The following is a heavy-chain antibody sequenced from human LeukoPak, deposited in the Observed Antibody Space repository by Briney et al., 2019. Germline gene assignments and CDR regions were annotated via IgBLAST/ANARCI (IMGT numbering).Heavy chain of an antibody. CDR1: GGSISSGGYS. V-gene: IGHV4-30-2*01. D-gene: IGHD5-12*01. Sequence: RPSETLSLTCAVSGGSISSGGYSWSWIRQPPGKGLEWIGYIYHSGSTYYNPSLKSRVTISVDRSKNQFSLKLSSVTAADTAVYYCAGQGATIGKGAFDIWGQGTMVTVSS. CDR3: AGQGATIGKGAFDI. CDR2: IYHSGST. J-gene: IGHJ3*02.